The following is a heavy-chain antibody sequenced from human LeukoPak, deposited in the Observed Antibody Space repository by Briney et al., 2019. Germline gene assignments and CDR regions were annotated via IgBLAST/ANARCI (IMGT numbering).Heavy chain of an antibody. CDR3: ARSDPKLLWFGELPHWFDP. V-gene: IGHV5-51*01. Sequence: GESLKISCKGSGYNFTSYWIGWVRQMPGKGLEWMGIIYPGDSDTRYSPSFQGQVTISADKSISTAYLQWSSLKASDTAMYYCARSDPKLLWFGELPHWFDPWGQGTLVTVSS. J-gene: IGHJ5*02. CDR2: IYPGDSDT. CDR1: GYNFTSYW. D-gene: IGHD3-10*01.